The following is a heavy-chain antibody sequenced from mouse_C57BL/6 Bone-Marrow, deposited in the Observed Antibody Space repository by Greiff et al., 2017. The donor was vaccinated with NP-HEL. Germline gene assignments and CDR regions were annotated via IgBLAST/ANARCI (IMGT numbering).Heavy chain of an antibody. D-gene: IGHD2-3*01. CDR1: GFNIKDDY. CDR2: IDPENGDT. CDR3: TTPLYDGYSAWFAY. Sequence: EVKLQESGAELVRPGASVKLSCTASGFNIKDDYMHWVKQRPEQGLEWIGWIDPENGDTEYASKFQGKATITADTSSNTAYLQLSSLTSEDTAVYYCTTPLYDGYSAWFAYWGQGTLVTVSA. J-gene: IGHJ3*01. V-gene: IGHV14-4*01.